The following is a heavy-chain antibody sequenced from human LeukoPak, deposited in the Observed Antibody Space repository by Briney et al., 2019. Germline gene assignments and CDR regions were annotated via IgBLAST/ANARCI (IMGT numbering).Heavy chain of an antibody. V-gene: IGHV4-61*02. Sequence: PSETLSLTCTVSGNSISSGDYYWSWIRQPAGKGLEWIGRIYTSGSTTYNPSLKSRVTISVDTSENQFSLKLSSVTAADTAVYYCARGELPPGYYSSSWYADYWGQGTLVTVSS. D-gene: IGHD6-13*01. J-gene: IGHJ4*02. CDR1: GNSISSGDYY. CDR2: IYTSGST. CDR3: ARGELPPGYYSSSWYADY.